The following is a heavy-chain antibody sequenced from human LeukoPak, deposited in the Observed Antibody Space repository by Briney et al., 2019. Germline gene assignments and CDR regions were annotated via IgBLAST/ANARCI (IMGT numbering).Heavy chain of an antibody. CDR3: TRGYNYRIDY. Sequence: GGSLRLSCAASGFTLSTFGMNWVRQAPGKGLEWVSSISSSRNYIYYADSAKGRFTISRDNAKNSLYLQMNSLRVEDTAVYYCTRGYNYRIDYWGQGTQVSVSS. J-gene: IGHJ4*02. V-gene: IGHV3-21*01. D-gene: IGHD5-24*01. CDR2: ISSSRNYI. CDR1: GFTLSTFG.